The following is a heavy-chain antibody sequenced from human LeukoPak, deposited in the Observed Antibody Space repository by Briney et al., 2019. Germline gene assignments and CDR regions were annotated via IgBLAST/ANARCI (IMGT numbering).Heavy chain of an antibody. CDR2: ITSSSSTI. V-gene: IGHV3-48*02. Sequence: PGGSLRLSCAASGFTFSAYAMSWVRQAPGKGREWVSYITSSSSTIYYADSVRGRFTISRDNAKNSLYLQMNSLRDEDTAVYYCARDISPVGGYWGQGTLVTVSP. J-gene: IGHJ4*02. CDR3: ARDISPVGGY. D-gene: IGHD2-15*01. CDR1: GFTFSAYA.